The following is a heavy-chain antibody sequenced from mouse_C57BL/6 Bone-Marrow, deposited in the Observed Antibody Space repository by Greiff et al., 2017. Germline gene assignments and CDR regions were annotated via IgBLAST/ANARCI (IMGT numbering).Heavy chain of an antibody. V-gene: IGHV7-3*01. Sequence: EVKLQESGGGLVQPGGSLSLSCAASGFTFTDYYMSWVRQPPGKALEWLGFIRNKANGDTTEYSASVKGQFTISRDNSQSILYLQMNALRAEDSATDYCARFPLYYCFDYWGQGTALTVSS. D-gene: IGHD2-1*01. J-gene: IGHJ2*01. CDR3: ARFPLYYCFDY. CDR1: GFTFTDYY. CDR2: IRNKANGDTT.